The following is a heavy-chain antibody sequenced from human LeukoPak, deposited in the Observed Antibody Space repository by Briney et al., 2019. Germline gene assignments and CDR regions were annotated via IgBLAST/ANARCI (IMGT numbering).Heavy chain of an antibody. CDR3: ARDQYYYYDSSGYYPLDY. V-gene: IGHV1-69*04. CDR1: GYTFTSYG. D-gene: IGHD3-22*01. Sequence: GASVKVSCKASGYTFTSYGISWVRQAPGQGLEWMGRIIPILGIANYAQKFQGRVTITADKSTSTAYMELSSLRSEDTAVYYCARDQYYYYDSSGYYPLDYWGQGTLVTVSS. J-gene: IGHJ4*02. CDR2: IIPILGIA.